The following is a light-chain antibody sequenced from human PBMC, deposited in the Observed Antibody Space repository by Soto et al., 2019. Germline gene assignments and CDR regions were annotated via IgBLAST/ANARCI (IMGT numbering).Light chain of an antibody. J-gene: IGLJ1*01. CDR1: NSDIGDYKF. V-gene: IGLV2-11*01. Sequence: QSALTQPRSVSGSPGQSVAISCTGTNSDIGDYKFVSWYQQHPGKAPKVMIYDVSKRPSGVPDRFSGSKSGNTASLTIFGLQAEDEADYYCNSYVAGSNVFGTGTKVTVL. CDR2: DVS. CDR3: NSYVAGSNV.